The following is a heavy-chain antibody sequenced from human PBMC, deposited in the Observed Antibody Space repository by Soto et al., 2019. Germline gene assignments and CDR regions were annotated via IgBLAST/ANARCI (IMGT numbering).Heavy chain of an antibody. CDR1: GFIFSSYT. CDR2: ISYDGSNK. V-gene: IGHV3-30-3*01. Sequence: QVQLVESGGGVVQPGRSLRLSCAASGFIFSSYTMHWVRQAPGKGLEWVAVISYDGSNKYYADSVKGRFTISRDNSKNTLYLQMNSLRTEDTAVYYCARALSNSVGDWFDTWGQGTLVTVSS. J-gene: IGHJ5*02. CDR3: ARALSNSVGDWFDT. D-gene: IGHD6-6*01.